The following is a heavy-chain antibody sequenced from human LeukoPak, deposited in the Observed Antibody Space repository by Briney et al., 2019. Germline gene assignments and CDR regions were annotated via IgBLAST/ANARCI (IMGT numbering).Heavy chain of an antibody. CDR2: INSDGSST. J-gene: IGHJ4*02. D-gene: IGHD3-10*01. CDR1: GFTFSSYW. CDR3: ARGRSGSYHYFDY. Sequence: GGSLGLSCAASGFTFSSYWMHWVRQAPGKGLVWVSRINSDGSSTSYADSVKGRFTISRDNAKNTLYLQMNSLRAEDTAVYYCARGRSGSYHYFDYWGQGTLVTVSS. V-gene: IGHV3-74*01.